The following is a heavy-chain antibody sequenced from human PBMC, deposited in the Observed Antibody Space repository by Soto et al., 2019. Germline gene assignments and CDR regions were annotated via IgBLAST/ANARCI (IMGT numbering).Heavy chain of an antibody. Sequence: ASVKVSCKASKYTFSNYYIHWVRQAPGQGLEWMGIINPNGGSTSYARQFQGRVNMTRDSSTSAVYMEINRLRSEDTAVYYCARLRFLGSYGLDLWGQGTRVTVSS. CDR3: ARLRFLGSYGLDL. V-gene: IGHV1-46*01. CDR1: KYTFSNYY. CDR2: INPNGGST. J-gene: IGHJ6*02. D-gene: IGHD3-3*01.